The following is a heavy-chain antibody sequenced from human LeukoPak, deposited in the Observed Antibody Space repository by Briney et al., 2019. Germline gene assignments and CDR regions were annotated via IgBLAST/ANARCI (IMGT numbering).Heavy chain of an antibody. CDR3: ARDRGGFDS. D-gene: IGHD3-10*01. CDR2: TYYRSTWST. V-gene: IGHV6-1*01. Sequence: SPTLSLTFTISGDSVSSHTAAWNWIRQSPSRGLEWLGRTYYRSTWSTDYAVSVQSRITINPDTSRNHFSLQLSSVTPEDTAVYYCARDRGGFDSWGQGTLVTVSS. CDR1: GDSVSSHTAA. J-gene: IGHJ5*01.